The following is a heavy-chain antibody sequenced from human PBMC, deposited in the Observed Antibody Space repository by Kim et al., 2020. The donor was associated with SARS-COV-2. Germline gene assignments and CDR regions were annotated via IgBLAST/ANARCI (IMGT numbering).Heavy chain of an antibody. V-gene: IGHV4-34*01. CDR3: ARAAVDYMVRGVISSYYYYGMDV. D-gene: IGHD3-10*01. Sequence: SETLSLTCAVYGGSFSGYYWSWIRQPPGKGLEWIGEINHSGSTNYNPSLKSRVTISVDTSKNQFSLKLSSVTAADTAVYYCARAAVDYMVRGVISSYYYYGMDVWGQGTTVTVSS. CDR2: INHSGST. J-gene: IGHJ6*02. CDR1: GGSFSGYY.